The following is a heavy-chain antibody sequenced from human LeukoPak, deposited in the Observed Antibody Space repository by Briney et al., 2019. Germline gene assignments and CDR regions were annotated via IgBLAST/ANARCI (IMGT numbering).Heavy chain of an antibody. CDR2: INPNSGGT. V-gene: IGHV1-2*02. D-gene: IGHD3-3*01. J-gene: IGHJ6*03. CDR3: ARVEISKRSGYYRHYYYYMDV. CDR1: GYTFTGYY. Sequence: ASVKVSCKASGYTFTGYYMHWVRQAPGQGLEWMGWINPNSGGTNYAQKFQGRVTMTRDTSISTAYMELSRLRSDDTAVYYCARVEISKRSGYYRHYYYYMDVWGKGTTVTVSS.